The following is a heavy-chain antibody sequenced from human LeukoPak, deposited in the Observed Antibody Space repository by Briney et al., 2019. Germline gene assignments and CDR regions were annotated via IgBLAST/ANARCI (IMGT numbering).Heavy chain of an antibody. CDR2: ISAYNGNT. CDR1: GYTFTSYG. J-gene: IGHJ4*02. Sequence: GASVKVSCKASGYTFTSYGISWVRQAPGQGLEWMGWISAYNGNTNYAQKHQGRVTMTTDTSTSTAYMELRSLRSDDTAVYYCARDGVGYCSSTSCYLGYWGQGTLVTVSS. V-gene: IGHV1-18*01. CDR3: ARDGVGYCSSTSCYLGY. D-gene: IGHD2-2*01.